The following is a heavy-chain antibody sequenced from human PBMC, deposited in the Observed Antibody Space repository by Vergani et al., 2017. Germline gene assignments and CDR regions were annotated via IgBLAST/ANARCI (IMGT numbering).Heavy chain of an antibody. Sequence: QVQLQESGPGLVKPSQTLSLTCTVSGGSISSGGYYWSWIRQHPGKGLEWIGYIYYSGSTYYNPSLKSRVTISVDTSKNQFSLKLSSVTAADTAVYYCARGPDGYCSSTSCENWFYPWGQGTLVTVSS. J-gene: IGHJ5*02. D-gene: IGHD2-2*01. CDR2: IYYSGST. V-gene: IGHV4-31*03. CDR1: GGSISSGGYY. CDR3: ARGPDGYCSSTSCENWFYP.